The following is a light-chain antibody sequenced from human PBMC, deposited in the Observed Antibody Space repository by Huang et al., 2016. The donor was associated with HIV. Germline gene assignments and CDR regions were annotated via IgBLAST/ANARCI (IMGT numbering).Light chain of an antibody. Sequence: EIVLTQSPATLSLSPGERATLSCGASQSVSGRYLAWYQQKPGLAPRLLIYDAFSRATGIPDRFSGSGSGTDFTLTISRLEPEDSAVYYCQQYGTSPITFGQGTRLEIK. CDR1: QSVSGRY. J-gene: IGKJ5*01. V-gene: IGKV3D-20*01. CDR2: DAF. CDR3: QQYGTSPIT.